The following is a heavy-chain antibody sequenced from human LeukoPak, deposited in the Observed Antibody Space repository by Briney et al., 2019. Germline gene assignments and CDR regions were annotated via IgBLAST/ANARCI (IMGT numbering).Heavy chain of an antibody. D-gene: IGHD2-15*01. CDR3: ARRAVGAAEGFDY. CDR1: GGSMNNYY. V-gene: IGHV4-59*08. CDR2: IYYRGST. Sequence: SETLSLTCTVSGGSMNNYYWSWIRQPPGQGPEWIGNIYYRGSTTYNPSLRSRVTISVDTSKNQFSLRLISVTAADTAVFYCARRAVGAAEGFDYWGQGTLVTVSS. J-gene: IGHJ4*02.